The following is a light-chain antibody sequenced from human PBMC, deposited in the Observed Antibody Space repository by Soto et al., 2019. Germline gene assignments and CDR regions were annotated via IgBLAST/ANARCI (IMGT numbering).Light chain of an antibody. J-gene: IGKJ1*01. V-gene: IGKV1-5*03. CDR1: QNINSW. Sequence: DIQMTQSPSTLSASVGDRVTITCRASQNINSWLAWYQQKPGKAPKLLIYKASSLESGVPSRFSGSGSGIEFTLTISSLQPDDFATYYCQQHITYSRTFGQGTKVEIK. CDR3: QQHITYSRT. CDR2: KAS.